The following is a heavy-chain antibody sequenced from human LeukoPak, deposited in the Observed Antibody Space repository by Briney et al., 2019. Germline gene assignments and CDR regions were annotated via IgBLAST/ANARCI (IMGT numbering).Heavy chain of an antibody. J-gene: IGHJ4*02. CDR1: GFTFSSYA. CDR2: ISGSGGTT. V-gene: IGHV3-23*01. Sequence: HPGGSLRLSCAASGFTFSSYAMNWVRQAPGKGLEWVSVISGSGGTTDYTDSVKGRFTISRDNSKKMLYLQMNSLRVDDTAVYYCAKGGLGYAVNWGQGTLVTVSS. CDR3: AKGGLGYAVN. D-gene: IGHD3-16*01.